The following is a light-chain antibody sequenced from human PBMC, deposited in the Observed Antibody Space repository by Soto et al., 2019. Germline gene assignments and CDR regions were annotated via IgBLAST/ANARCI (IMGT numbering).Light chain of an antibody. CDR1: QSVSSTF. CDR3: QQYGSSPWT. J-gene: IGKJ1*01. CDR2: GAS. V-gene: IGKV3-20*01. Sequence: EIVLTQSPATLSLSPGEGATLSCRASQSVSSTFLAWYQHKPGRPPRLLIYGASSRATDIPDRFIGGGSGTDFTLTIIRLEPEDFAVYYCQQYGSSPWTFGQGTKVEIK.